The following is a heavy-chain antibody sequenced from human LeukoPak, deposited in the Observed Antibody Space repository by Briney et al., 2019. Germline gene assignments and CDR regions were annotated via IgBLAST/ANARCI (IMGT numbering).Heavy chain of an antibody. CDR3: ARDYILGGAFDI. V-gene: IGHV3-48*03. CDR2: ISSSGSTI. Sequence: GWALRLSCAASGFTFSSYEMNWLRQAPGKGLAWVSYISSSGSTIYYADSVKGRFTISRDNAKNALYLQMSSLRAEETAVYYCARDYILGGAFDIWGQGTMVTVFS. J-gene: IGHJ3*02. CDR1: GFTFSSYE. D-gene: IGHD2-15*01.